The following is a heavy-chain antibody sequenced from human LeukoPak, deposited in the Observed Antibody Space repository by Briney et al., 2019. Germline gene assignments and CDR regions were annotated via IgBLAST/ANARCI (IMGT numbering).Heavy chain of an antibody. J-gene: IGHJ6*02. CDR1: GFTFDDYA. CDR3: AKDLGAHGYNSEFYYGMDV. D-gene: IGHD5-24*01. V-gene: IGHV3-9*01. Sequence: GRSLRLSCAASGFTFDDYAMHWVRQAPGKGLEWVSGISWNSGSIGYADSVKGRFTISRDNAKNSLYLQMNSLRAEDTALYYCAKDLGAHGYNSEFYYGMDVWGQGTTVTVSS. CDR2: ISWNSGSI.